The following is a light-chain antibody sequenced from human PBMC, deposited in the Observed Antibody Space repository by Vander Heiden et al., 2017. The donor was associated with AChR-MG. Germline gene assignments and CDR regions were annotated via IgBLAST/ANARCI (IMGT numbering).Light chain of an antibody. CDR1: QSVSSSS. CDR3: QRYGSSPPVT. V-gene: IGKV3-20*01. CDR2: GAS. Sequence: DIVLTQSPGTLSLSPGERATLSCRASQSVSSSSLAWYQQKPGQAPRLLIYGASSRATGIPDGFSGSGSGTDFTLTISRLEPEDFAVYYCQRYGSSPPVTFGQGTKLEIK. J-gene: IGKJ2*01.